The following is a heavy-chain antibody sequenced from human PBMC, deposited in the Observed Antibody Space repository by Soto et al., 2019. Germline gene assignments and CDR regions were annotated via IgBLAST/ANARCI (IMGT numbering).Heavy chain of an antibody. D-gene: IGHD1-26*01. V-gene: IGHV1-2*02. CDR3: ARSGHHRDLLSFPGQRSPDL. CDR1: LSSNTGYD. Sequence: GAAVKPRCEAWLSSNTGYDMQWRRQAPGQGLEWMGWINPNSGGTNYAQKFQGRVTMTRDTSISTAYMELSRLRSDDTAVYYCARSGHHRDLLSFPGQRSPDL. J-gene: IGHJ2*01. CDR2: INPNSGGT.